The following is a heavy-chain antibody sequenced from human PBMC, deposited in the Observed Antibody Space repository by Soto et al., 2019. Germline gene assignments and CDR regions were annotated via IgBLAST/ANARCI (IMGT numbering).Heavy chain of an antibody. D-gene: IGHD2-21*01. CDR1: GFGVTESETY. V-gene: IGHV3-53*03. CDR3: AREVVVGATAKFDR. CDR2: FYRGGRR. J-gene: IGHJ5*02. Sequence: EVQMVESGGGLIQPGGSLKLSCAVSGFGVTESETYVSWIRQAPGKGLEWVAAFYRGGRRNYAASVKGRFVISRDKSENSVFLQLNLARVEDTAVYYCAREVVVGATAKFDRWGQGTMVIVSP.